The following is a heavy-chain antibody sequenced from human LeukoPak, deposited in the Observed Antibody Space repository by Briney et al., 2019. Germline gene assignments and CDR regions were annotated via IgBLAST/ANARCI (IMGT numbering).Heavy chain of an antibody. CDR3: ARGIVVVVAATGAYYYYGMDV. Sequence: SVKVSCKASGGTFISYAISWVRQAPGQGLEWMGGIIPIFGTANYAQKFQGRVTITADESTSTAYMELSSLRSEDTAVYYCARGIVVVVAATGAYYYYGMDVWGQGTTVTVSS. D-gene: IGHD2-15*01. CDR2: IIPIFGTA. V-gene: IGHV1-69*13. CDR1: GGTFISYA. J-gene: IGHJ6*02.